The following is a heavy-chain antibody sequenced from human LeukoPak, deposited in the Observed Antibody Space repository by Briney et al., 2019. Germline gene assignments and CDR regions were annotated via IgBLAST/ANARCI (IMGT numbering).Heavy chain of an antibody. J-gene: IGHJ4*02. CDR3: ARARAGIQAGFDY. V-gene: IGHV3-21*01. Sequence: GGSLRLSCAASGFTFSTYSINWVRQAPGKGLEWVSSISSGSSYIYYADSVKGRFTISRDNAKNSLYLQMNSLRVEDTAVYYCARARAGIQAGFDYWGQGTLVTVSS. CDR1: GFTFSTYS. D-gene: IGHD1-1*01. CDR2: ISSGSSYI.